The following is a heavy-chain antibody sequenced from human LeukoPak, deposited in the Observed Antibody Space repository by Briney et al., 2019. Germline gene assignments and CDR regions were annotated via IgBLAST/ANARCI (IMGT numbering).Heavy chain of an antibody. CDR3: ARDSNIEYDYVWGSYGY. D-gene: IGHD3-16*01. CDR1: GYTFTGYY. CDR2: INPNSGGT. J-gene: IGHJ4*02. Sequence: ASVKVSCRASGYTFTGYYMHWVRQAPGQGLEWMGWINPNSGGTNYAQKFQGRVTMTRDTSISTAYMELSRLRSDDTAVYYCARDSNIEYDYVWGSYGYWGQGTLVTVSS. V-gene: IGHV1-2*02.